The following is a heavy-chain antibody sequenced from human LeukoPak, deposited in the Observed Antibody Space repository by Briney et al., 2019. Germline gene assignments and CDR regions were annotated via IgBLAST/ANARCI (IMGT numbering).Heavy chain of an antibody. CDR1: GYTFTGYY. Sequence: ASVKVSCKASGYTFTGYYMHWVRQAPGQGLGWMGWINPNSGGTNYAQKFQGRVTMTRDTSISTAYMELSRLRSDDTAVYYCARDLLYYYDSTDAFDIWGQGTMVTVSS. D-gene: IGHD3-22*01. CDR3: ARDLLYYYDSTDAFDI. V-gene: IGHV1-2*02. J-gene: IGHJ3*02. CDR2: INPNSGGT.